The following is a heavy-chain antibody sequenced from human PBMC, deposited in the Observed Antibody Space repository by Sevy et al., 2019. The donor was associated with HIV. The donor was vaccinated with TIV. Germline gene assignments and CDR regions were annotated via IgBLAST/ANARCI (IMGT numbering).Heavy chain of an antibody. CDR2: FDPEDGET. V-gene: IGHV1-24*01. CDR3: ATTKDYYESSGYPVDY. CDR1: GYTLNKLS. D-gene: IGHD3-22*01. Sequence: ASVKVSCKVSGYTLNKLSMHWVRQAPGKGLEWMGSFDPEDGETYYAQKFQGRVTMTEDTSTDTAYMEPSSLRSEDTAVYYCATTKDYYESSGYPVDYWGQGTLVTVSS. J-gene: IGHJ4*02.